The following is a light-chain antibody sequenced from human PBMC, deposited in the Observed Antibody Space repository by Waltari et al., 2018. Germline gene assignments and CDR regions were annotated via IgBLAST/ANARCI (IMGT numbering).Light chain of an antibody. CDR2: GDD. V-gene: IGLV1-44*01. Sequence: QSVLTQPPSASGAPGQRVTISCSGGSANSGSKTINWYQHLPGTAPKLPIYGDDQRPSGVPDRFSASKSGNSGSLAIGGLRSEDEGDYYCAAWIDSLNGVAFGGGTKLTVL. CDR3: AAWIDSLNGVA. CDR1: SANSGSKT. J-gene: IGLJ2*01.